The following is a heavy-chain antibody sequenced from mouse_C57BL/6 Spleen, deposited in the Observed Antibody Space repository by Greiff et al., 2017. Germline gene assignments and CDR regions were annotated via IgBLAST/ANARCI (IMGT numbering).Heavy chain of an antibody. Sequence: QVQLQQPGAELVMPGASVKLSCKASGYTFTSYWMHWVKQRPGQGLEWIGEIDPSDSYTNYNQKFKGKSTLTVDKSSSKAYMQLSSLTSEDSAVYYCARSQTAQATAMDYWGQGTSVTVSS. J-gene: IGHJ4*01. D-gene: IGHD3-2*02. CDR3: ARSQTAQATAMDY. CDR2: IDPSDSYT. V-gene: IGHV1-69*01. CDR1: GYTFTSYW.